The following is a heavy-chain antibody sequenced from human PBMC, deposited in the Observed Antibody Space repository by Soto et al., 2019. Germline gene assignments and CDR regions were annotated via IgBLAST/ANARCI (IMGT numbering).Heavy chain of an antibody. CDR3: ARDRRYYYDSCVYYLPGGRQGLLGY. CDR2: ISSSSSTI. D-gene: IGHD3-22*01. Sequence: VRSLRLPSAASAFTFSSYSMHWVRQAPGKGLDWVSYISSSSSTIYYADSVKGRFTISRDNAKNSLYLQMNSLRDEDTAVYYSARDRRYYYDSCVYYLPGGRQGLLGYCSQGTL. J-gene: IGHJ4*01. V-gene: IGHV3-48*02. CDR1: AFTFSSYS.